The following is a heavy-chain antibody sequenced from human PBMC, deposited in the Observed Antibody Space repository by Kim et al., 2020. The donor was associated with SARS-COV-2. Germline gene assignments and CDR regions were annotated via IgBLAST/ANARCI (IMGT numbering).Heavy chain of an antibody. CDR3: ARDHQYQLLWVGYNGFDP. CDR2: IWYDGSNK. D-gene: IGHD2-2*01. Sequence: GGSLRLSCAASGFTFSSYGMHWVRQAPGKGLEWVAAIWYDGSNKYYADSVKGRFTISRDNSKNTLYLQMNSLRAEDTAVYYCARDHQYQLLWVGYNGFDPWGQGTLVTVSS. CDR1: GFTFSSYG. V-gene: IGHV3-33*01. J-gene: IGHJ5*02.